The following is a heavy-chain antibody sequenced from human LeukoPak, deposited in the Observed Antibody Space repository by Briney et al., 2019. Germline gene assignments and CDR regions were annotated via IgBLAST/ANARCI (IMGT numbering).Heavy chain of an antibody. CDR2: IKQDGSEK. D-gene: IGHD4-17*01. J-gene: IGHJ4*02. CDR3: ARGNGDYVVDYFDY. Sequence: GSLRLSCAASGFTFSSYWMSWVRQAPGKGLEWVANIKQDGSEKYYVDSVKGRFTISRDNAKNSLYLQMNSLRAEDTAVYYCARGNGDYVVDYFDYWGQGTLVTVSS. V-gene: IGHV3-7*03. CDR1: GFTFSSYW.